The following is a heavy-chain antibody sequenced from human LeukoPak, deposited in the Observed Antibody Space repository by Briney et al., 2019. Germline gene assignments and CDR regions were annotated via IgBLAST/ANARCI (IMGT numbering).Heavy chain of an antibody. J-gene: IGHJ4*02. Sequence: SETLSLTCTGSGGSITTYYWSWIRQPPGKGLEWIGCIHHSMSPTYNPSLKSLVTTSVDTSKNQYSLKVSSVTAADTAVYYCARDILMVGATHYFDYWGQGTLVTVSS. V-gene: IGHV4-59*01. CDR2: IHHSMSP. D-gene: IGHD1-26*01. CDR1: GGSITTYY. CDR3: ARDILMVGATHYFDY.